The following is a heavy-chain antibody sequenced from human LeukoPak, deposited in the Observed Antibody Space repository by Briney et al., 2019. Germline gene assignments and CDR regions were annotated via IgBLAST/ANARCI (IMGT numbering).Heavy chain of an antibody. D-gene: IGHD6-19*01. J-gene: IGHJ3*02. V-gene: IGHV1-24*01. CDR2: FDPEDGET. CDR1: GYTLTELS. Sequence: GASVKVSCKVSGYTLTELSMHWVRQAPGKGLEWMGGFDPEDGETIYAQKFQGRVTMTEDTSTDTAYMELSSLRSDDTAVYYCARGKQWLRSDAFDIWGQGTMVTVSS. CDR3: ARGKQWLRSDAFDI.